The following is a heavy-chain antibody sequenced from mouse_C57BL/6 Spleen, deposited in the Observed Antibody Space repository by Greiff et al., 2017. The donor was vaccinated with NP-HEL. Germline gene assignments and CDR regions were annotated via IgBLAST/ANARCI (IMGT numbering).Heavy chain of an antibody. CDR3: ARDRDDYDDGAWFAY. V-gene: IGHV5-4*01. J-gene: IGHJ3*01. Sequence: VQVVESGGGLVKPGGSLKLSCAASGFTFSSYAMSWVRQTPEKRLEWVATISDGGSYTYYPDNVKGRFTISRDNAKNNLYLQMSHLKSEDTAMYYCARDRDDYDDGAWFAYWGQGTLVTVSA. CDR1: GFTFSSYA. D-gene: IGHD2-4*01. CDR2: ISDGGSYT.